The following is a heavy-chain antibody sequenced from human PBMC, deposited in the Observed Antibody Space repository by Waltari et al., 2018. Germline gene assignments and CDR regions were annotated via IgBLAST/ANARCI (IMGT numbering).Heavy chain of an antibody. CDR3: ARGDLMDV. J-gene: IGHJ6*02. D-gene: IGHD2-21*02. CDR2: IYHSGST. V-gene: IGHV4-30-2*01. Sequence: QLQLQESGSGLVKPSQTLSLTCAGPGGSISSGGYPWSWIRQPPGKGLEWIGYIYHSGSTYYNPSLKSRVTISVDRSKNQFSLKLSSVTAADTAVYYCARGDLMDVWGQGTTVTVSS. CDR1: GGSISSGGYP.